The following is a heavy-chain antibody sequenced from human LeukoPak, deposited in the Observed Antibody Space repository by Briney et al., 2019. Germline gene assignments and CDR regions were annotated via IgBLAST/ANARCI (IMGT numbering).Heavy chain of an antibody. J-gene: IGHJ6*03. Sequence: SETLSLTCTVSGGSISSYYWSWIRQPPGKGLEWIGYIYYSGSTNYNPSLKSRVTISVDTSKNQFSLKLSSVTAADTAVYYCARQGYYGSGSYYSLPSYYYMDVWGKGTTVTVSS. V-gene: IGHV4-59*08. D-gene: IGHD3-10*01. CDR3: ARQGYYGSGSYYSLPSYYYMDV. CDR2: IYYSGST. CDR1: GGSISSYY.